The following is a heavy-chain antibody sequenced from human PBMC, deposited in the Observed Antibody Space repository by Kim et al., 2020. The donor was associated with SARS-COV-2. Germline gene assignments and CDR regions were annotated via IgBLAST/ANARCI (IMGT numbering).Heavy chain of an antibody. J-gene: IGHJ6*02. CDR2: SP. V-gene: IGHV3-53*04. CDR3: ARDLNYYGMDV. Sequence: SPNYADPGKGRFHISRHNSKNPLYLQMNSLRAEDTAVYYCARDLNYYGMDVWGQGTTVTVSS.